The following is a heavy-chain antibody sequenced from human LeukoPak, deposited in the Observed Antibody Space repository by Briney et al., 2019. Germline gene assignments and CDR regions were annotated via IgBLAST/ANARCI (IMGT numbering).Heavy chain of an antibody. V-gene: IGHV3-48*02. Sequence: GGSLRLSCAASGFTFSSYSMNWVRQAPGKGLEWVSYISSSSSTIYYADSVKGRFTISRDNAKNSLYLQMNSLRDEDTAVYYCARDLSSGWYATLDYWGQGTLVTVSS. CDR3: ARDLSSGWYATLDY. CDR1: GFTFSSYS. D-gene: IGHD6-19*01. CDR2: ISSSSSTI. J-gene: IGHJ4*02.